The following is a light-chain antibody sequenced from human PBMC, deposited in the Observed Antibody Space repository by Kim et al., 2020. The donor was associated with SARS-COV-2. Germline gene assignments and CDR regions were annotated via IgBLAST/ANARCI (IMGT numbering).Light chain of an antibody. J-gene: IGKJ4*02. CDR3: QHHGSAPLT. Sequence: FPSGGAAPLCRGGKRGGSNYLAWYQHSPGQAPRLLIYDVFRRATGIPGRCSGSGSGTDFTLTINSLEPEDFAVYYCQHHGSAPLTFGGGNKVDIK. V-gene: IGKV3-20*01. CDR1: KRGGSNY. CDR2: DVF.